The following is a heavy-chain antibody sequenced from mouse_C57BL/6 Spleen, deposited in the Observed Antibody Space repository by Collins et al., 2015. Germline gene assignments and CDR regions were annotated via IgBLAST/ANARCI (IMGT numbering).Heavy chain of an antibody. CDR2: IRSKSNNYAT. J-gene: IGHJ4*01. CDR1: GFTFNTNA. D-gene: IGHD3-1*01. V-gene: IGHV10S3*01. CDR3: VRDRGDAMDY. Sequence: EVQLVETGGGLVQPKGSLKLSCAASGFTFNTNAMNWVRQAPGKGLEWVARIRSKSNNYATYYADSVKDRFTISRDDSQSMLYLQMNNLKTEDTAMYYCVRDRGDAMDYWGQGTSVTVSS.